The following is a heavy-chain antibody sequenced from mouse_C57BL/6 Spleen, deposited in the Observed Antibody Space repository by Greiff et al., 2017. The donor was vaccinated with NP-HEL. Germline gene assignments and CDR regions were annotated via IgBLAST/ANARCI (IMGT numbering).Heavy chain of an antibody. CDR1: GFTFSSYA. D-gene: IGHD2-1*01. CDR2: ISDGGSYT. CDR3: ARDPLYYGNYYFDY. Sequence: EVQVVESGGGLVKPGGSLKLSCAASGFTFSSYAMSWVRQTPEKRLEWVATISDGGSYTYYPDNVKGRFTISRDNAKNNLYLQMSHLKSQDTAMYDCARDPLYYGNYYFDYWGQGTTLTVSS. J-gene: IGHJ2*01. V-gene: IGHV5-4*01.